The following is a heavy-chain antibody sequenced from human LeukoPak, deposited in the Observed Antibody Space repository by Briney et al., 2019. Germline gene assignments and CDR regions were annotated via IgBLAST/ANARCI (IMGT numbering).Heavy chain of an antibody. CDR3: AKDHSYYYGSGSYYSPVDY. D-gene: IGHD3-10*01. V-gene: IGHV3-23*01. CDR2: ISGSGGST. J-gene: IGHJ4*02. CDR1: GFTFSSYA. Sequence: GGSLRLSCAASGFTFSSYAMSWVRQAPGKGLEWVSAISGSGGSTYYADSMKGRFTISRDNSKNTLYLQMNSLRAEDTAVYYCAKDHSYYYGSGSYYSPVDYWGQGTLVTVSS.